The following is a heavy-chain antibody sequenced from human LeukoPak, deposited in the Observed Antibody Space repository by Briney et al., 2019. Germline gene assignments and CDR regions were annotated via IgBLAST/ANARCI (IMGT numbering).Heavy chain of an antibody. CDR2: IYPRGST. J-gene: IGHJ1*01. V-gene: IGHV4-30-2*02. Sequence: PSETLSLTCAVSGGSISSGSYSWSWIRQPPGKGLEWIGYIYPRGSTYYNPSLKSRVTISVDTSKNQFSLKLSSVTAADTAVYYCASNPYSGYDYVRYFQHWGQGTLVTVSS. CDR3: ASNPYSGYDYVRYFQH. D-gene: IGHD5-12*01. CDR1: GGSISSGSYS.